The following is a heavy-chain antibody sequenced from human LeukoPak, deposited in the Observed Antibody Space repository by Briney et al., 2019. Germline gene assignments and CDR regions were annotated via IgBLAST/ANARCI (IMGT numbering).Heavy chain of an antibody. Sequence: PGGSLRLSCAASGFTFSSYEMIWVRQAPGKGLEWLSYIGSSGSTKYYADSVKGRFTISRDNAEHSLYLQMNSLRAEDTAVYYCATYCSSTSCYRTRYMDVWGQGATVTVSS. D-gene: IGHD2-2*01. CDR2: IGSSGSTK. V-gene: IGHV3-48*03. J-gene: IGHJ6*02. CDR1: GFTFSSYE. CDR3: ATYCSSTSCYRTRYMDV.